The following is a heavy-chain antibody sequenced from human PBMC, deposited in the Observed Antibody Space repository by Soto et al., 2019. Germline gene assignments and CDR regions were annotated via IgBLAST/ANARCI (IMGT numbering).Heavy chain of an antibody. Sequence: EVQLVESGGTLVQPGGSLRLSCAVSGFTFSDHYMDWVRQAPGKGLEWVGRSRNKANSYTTEYAASVKGRFTISRDDSKNSLNLQMNSLKTEDTAVYYCARVPYSGSYQFSFDYWGQGTLVTVSS. CDR1: GFTFSDHY. CDR2: SRNKANSYTT. J-gene: IGHJ4*02. CDR3: ARVPYSGSYQFSFDY. D-gene: IGHD1-26*01. V-gene: IGHV3-72*01.